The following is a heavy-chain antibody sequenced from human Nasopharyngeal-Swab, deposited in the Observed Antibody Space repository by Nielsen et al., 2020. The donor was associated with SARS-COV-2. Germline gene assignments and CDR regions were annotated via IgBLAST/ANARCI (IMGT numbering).Heavy chain of an antibody. CDR2: ISYDGSNK. J-gene: IGHJ5*02. D-gene: IGHD4-23*01. V-gene: IGHV3-30*04. Sequence: PGGSLRLSCAASGFTFSSYAMHWVRQAPGKGLEWVAVISYDGSNKYYADSVKGRFTISRDNSKNTLYLQMNSLRAEDTAVYYCARDVGGWFDPWGQGTLVTVSS. CDR3: ARDVGGWFDP. CDR1: GFTFSSYA.